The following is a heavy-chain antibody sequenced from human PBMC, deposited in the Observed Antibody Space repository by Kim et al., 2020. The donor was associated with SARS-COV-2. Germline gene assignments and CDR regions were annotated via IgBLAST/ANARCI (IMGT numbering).Heavy chain of an antibody. CDR3: ARKFDFFGSGTYYSFFDY. CDR1: GFSFSLHG. Sequence: GGSLRLSCTASGFSFSLHGMSWVRQAPGKGLEWVAAISGRGDSIYYADSVKGRFTISRDNARDTLSLEMQSLRSEDTAVYYCARKFDFFGSGTYYSFFDYWGQGALVTVSS. V-gene: IGHV3-23*01. CDR2: ISGRGDSI. J-gene: IGHJ4*02. D-gene: IGHD3-10*01.